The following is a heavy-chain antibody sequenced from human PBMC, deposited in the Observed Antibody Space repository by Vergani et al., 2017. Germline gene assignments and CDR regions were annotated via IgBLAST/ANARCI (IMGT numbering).Heavy chain of an antibody. D-gene: IGHD6-13*01. V-gene: IGHV1-3*01. CDR3: ARVLWFPAAGIVYYYYGMDV. CDR2: INAGNGNT. J-gene: IGHJ6*02. Sequence: QVQLVQSGAEVKKPGASVKVSCKASGYTFTSYAMHWVRQAPGQRLEWMGWINAGNGNTKYSQKFQGRVTITRDTSASTAYMALSSLRSEDTAVYYCARVLWFPAAGIVYYYYGMDVWGQGTTVTVSS. CDR1: GYTFTSYA.